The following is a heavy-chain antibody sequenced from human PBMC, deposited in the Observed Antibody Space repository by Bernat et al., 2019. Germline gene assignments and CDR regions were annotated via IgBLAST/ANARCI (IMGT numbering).Heavy chain of an antibody. CDR1: GFTFSSYG. J-gene: IGHJ4*02. CDR2: IWYDGSNK. CDR3: ARDRRMQRLDY. Sequence: QVQLVESGGGVVQPGRSLRLSCAASGFTFSSYGMHWVRQAPGKGLEWVAVIWYDGSNKYYADSVKGRFTISRDNSKNTLYLQMNSLRAEDTAVYYWARDRRMQRLDYWGQGTLVTVSS. V-gene: IGHV3-33*01.